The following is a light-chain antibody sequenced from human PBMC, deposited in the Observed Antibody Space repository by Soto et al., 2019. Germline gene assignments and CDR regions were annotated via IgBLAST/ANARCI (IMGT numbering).Light chain of an antibody. J-gene: IGLJ2*01. CDR1: TGAVTSGHY. Sequence: QAVVTQEPSLTVAPGGTVTLTCGSSTGAVTSGHYPYWFQQKPGQAPRTLIYDTTNKHSWTPARFSGSLLGGKAALTLSGAQPEDEPDYYCLLSYSAVRRFGGGTKLTVL. V-gene: IGLV7-46*01. CDR2: DTT. CDR3: LLSYSAVRR.